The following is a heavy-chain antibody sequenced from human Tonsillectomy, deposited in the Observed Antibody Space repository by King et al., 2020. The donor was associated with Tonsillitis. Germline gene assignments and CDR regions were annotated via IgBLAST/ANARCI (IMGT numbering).Heavy chain of an antibody. Sequence: VQLVQSGAEVKKPGASVKVSCKASGYTFTSYYMHWVRQAPGQGLEWMGIINPSGGSTSYAQKFQGRVTMTRDTSTSTVYMELSRLRSEDTAVYYCARDPPYCRGGSCYSQGVVYWGQGPLVTVSS. V-gene: IGHV1-46*03. J-gene: IGHJ4*02. D-gene: IGHD2-15*01. CDR1: GYTFTSYY. CDR3: ARDPPYCRGGSCYSQGVVY. CDR2: INPSGGST.